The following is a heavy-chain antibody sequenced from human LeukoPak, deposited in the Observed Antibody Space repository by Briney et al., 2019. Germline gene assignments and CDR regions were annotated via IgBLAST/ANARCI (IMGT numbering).Heavy chain of an antibody. CDR1: GGSFSGYY. J-gene: IGHJ4*02. CDR3: ARGTPSPPDY. CDR2: INHSGST. Sequence: SETLSLTCAVYGGSFSGYYWSWIRQPPGKGLEWIGEINHSGSTNYNPSLKSRVTVSVDTSKNQFSLKLSSVTAADTAVYYCARGTPSPPDYWGQGTLVTVSS. V-gene: IGHV4-34*01.